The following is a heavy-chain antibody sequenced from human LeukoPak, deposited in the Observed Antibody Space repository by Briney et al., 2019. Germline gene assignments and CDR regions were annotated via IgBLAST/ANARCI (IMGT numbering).Heavy chain of an antibody. Sequence: GGSLRLSCAASGFIFSSQALSWVRQAPGKGLEWVAVISYHGRDTYYADSVKGRFTISRDNSKNTLYLQLNSLGAEDTAVYYCAAQPCSVGRCYLDYWGQGTLVTVSS. J-gene: IGHJ4*02. CDR1: GFIFSSQA. CDR3: AAQPCSVGRCYLDY. CDR2: ISYHGRDT. D-gene: IGHD2-15*01. V-gene: IGHV3-30*04.